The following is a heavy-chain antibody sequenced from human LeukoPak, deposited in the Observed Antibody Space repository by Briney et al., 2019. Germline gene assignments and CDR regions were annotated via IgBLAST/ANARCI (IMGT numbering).Heavy chain of an antibody. J-gene: IGHJ4*02. CDR2: INHSGST. V-gene: IGHV4-34*01. D-gene: IGHD3-10*01. Sequence: SETLSLTCAVYGGSFSGYYWSWIRQPPGKGLEWIGEINHSGSTNYNPSLKSRVTISVDTSKNQFSLELSSVTAADTAVYYCAGGYGVGDYWGQGTLVTVSS. CDR1: GGSFSGYY. CDR3: AGGYGVGDY.